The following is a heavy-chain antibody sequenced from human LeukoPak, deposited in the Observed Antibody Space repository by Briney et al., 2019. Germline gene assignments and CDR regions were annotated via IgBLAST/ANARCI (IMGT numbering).Heavy chain of an antibody. Sequence: SETLSLTCTVSGGSISSYYWSWIRQPAGKGLEWIGRIYTSGSTNYNPSLKSRVTMSVDTSKNQFSLKLSSVPSADTAVYYCARGLTGTTYFDYWGQGTLVTVSS. J-gene: IGHJ4*02. D-gene: IGHD1-14*01. CDR3: ARGLTGTTYFDY. CDR1: GGSISSYY. CDR2: IYTSGST. V-gene: IGHV4-4*07.